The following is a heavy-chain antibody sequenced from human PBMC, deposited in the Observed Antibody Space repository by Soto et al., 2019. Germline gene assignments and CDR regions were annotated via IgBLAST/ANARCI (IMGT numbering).Heavy chain of an antibody. Sequence: ESGGGVVQPGRSLRLSCAASGFTFSSYGMHWVRQAPGKGLEWVAVISYDGSNKYYADSVKGRFTISRDNSKNTLYLQMNSLRAEDTAVYYCAKDLAVAGLDYWGQGTLVTVSS. D-gene: IGHD6-19*01. CDR2: ISYDGSNK. CDR1: GFTFSSYG. J-gene: IGHJ4*02. CDR3: AKDLAVAGLDY. V-gene: IGHV3-30*18.